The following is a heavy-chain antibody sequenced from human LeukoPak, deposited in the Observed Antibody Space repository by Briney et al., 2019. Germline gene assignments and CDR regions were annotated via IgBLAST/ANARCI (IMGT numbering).Heavy chain of an antibody. CDR2: IIPIFGTA. J-gene: IGHJ4*02. CDR3: ARGYYDILTGYKWAFAFDY. D-gene: IGHD3-9*01. V-gene: IGHV1-69*05. Sequence: SVKVSCKASGGTFSSYAISWVRQAPGQGLEWMGGIIPIFGTASYAQKFQGRVTITTDESTSTAYMELSSLRSEDTAVYYCARGYYDILTGYKWAFAFDYWGQGTLVTVSS. CDR1: GGTFSSYA.